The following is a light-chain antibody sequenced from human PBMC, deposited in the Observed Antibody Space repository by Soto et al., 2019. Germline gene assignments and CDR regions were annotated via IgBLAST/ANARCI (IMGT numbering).Light chain of an antibody. J-gene: IGLJ2*01. V-gene: IGLV7-46*01. Sequence: QAVVTQEPSLTVSPGGTVTLTCGSSDGPVTSNHYPYWYQQRPGQVPRTLIYDTTNRQSWAPARFSGSLVGVEAALTLSGAQPEDEADYYCLLAYSGGRVFGGGTKLTVL. CDR1: DGPVTSNHY. CDR2: DTT. CDR3: LLAYSGGRV.